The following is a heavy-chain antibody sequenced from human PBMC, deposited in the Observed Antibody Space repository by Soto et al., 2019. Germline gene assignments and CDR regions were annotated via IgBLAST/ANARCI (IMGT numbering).Heavy chain of an antibody. Sequence: EVQLVESGGGLVQPGGSLRLSCAASGFTFSFYWMSWVRQAPGKGLEWVSSMSSDGSYMYDADSVRGRFTISRDNAKKSLFLQMNSLRVEDTAVYYCVGQRERFGDFEPTLYGLHVWGQGTTVIVS. V-gene: IGHV3-21*01. J-gene: IGHJ6*02. D-gene: IGHD4-17*01. CDR1: GFTFSFYW. CDR2: MSSDGSYM. CDR3: VGQRERFGDFEPTLYGLHV.